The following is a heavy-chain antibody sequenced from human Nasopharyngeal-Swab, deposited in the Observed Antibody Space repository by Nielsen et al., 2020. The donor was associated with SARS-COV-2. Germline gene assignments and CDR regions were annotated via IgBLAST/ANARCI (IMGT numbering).Heavy chain of an antibody. Sequence: GESLKISCAASGFTFSSYAMSWVRQAPGKGLEWVSTISGSGGNTNYADSVKGRFTISRDNSENTLYLHMSSLRAEDTAVYYCATPGTRCSGDTCDMWVFDYWGQGTQVTVSS. V-gene: IGHV3-23*01. CDR2: ISGSGGNT. CDR3: ATPGTRCSGDTCDMWVFDY. D-gene: IGHD2-15*01. J-gene: IGHJ4*02. CDR1: GFTFSSYA.